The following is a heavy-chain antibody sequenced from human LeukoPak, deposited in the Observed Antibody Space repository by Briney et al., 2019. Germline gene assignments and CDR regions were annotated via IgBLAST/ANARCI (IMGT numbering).Heavy chain of an antibody. D-gene: IGHD3-10*01. J-gene: IGHJ5*02. CDR2: ISYDGSNK. CDR1: GFTFSSYA. CDR3: AKAYYGSGSPLDWFDP. Sequence: GSLRLSCVASGFTFSSYAMHWVRQAPGKGLEWVAVISYDGSNKYYADSVKGRFTISRDNSKITLYLQMNSLRAEDTAVYYCAKAYYGSGSPLDWFDPWGQGTLVTVSS. V-gene: IGHV3-30*04.